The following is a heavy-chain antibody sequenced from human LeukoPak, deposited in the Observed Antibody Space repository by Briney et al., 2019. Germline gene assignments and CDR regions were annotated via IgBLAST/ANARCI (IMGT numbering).Heavy chain of an antibody. CDR1: GFTFSSYA. J-gene: IGHJ4*02. CDR2: ISGSGGST. Sequence: GGSLRLSCAASGFTFSSYAMSWVRQAPGKGLEWVSAISGSGGSTYYADSVKGRFTISRDNSKNTLYLQMNSLRAEDTAVYYCAKDWVGGSGYYYRPPSFDYWGQGTLITVSS. D-gene: IGHD3-22*01. CDR3: AKDWVGGSGYYYRPPSFDY. V-gene: IGHV3-23*01.